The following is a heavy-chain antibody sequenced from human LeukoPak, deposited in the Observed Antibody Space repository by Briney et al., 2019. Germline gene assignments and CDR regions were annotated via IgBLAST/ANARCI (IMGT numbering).Heavy chain of an antibody. CDR1: GFTFSAYS. Sequence: GGSLRLSCAASGFTFSAYSMNWVRQAPGKGLEWVSSISSSSYIYYADSVKGRFTISRDNAKNSLYLQKNSLRAEDRSVSYCARTPRIVGASSPDYWGQGTLVTVSS. CDR3: ARTPRIVGASSPDY. J-gene: IGHJ4*02. D-gene: IGHD1-26*01. CDR2: ISSSSYI. V-gene: IGHV3-21*01.